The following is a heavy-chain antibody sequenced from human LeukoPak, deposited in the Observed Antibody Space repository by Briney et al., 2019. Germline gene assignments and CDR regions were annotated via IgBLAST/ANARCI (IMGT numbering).Heavy chain of an antibody. CDR2: IKSKTDGGTT. Sequence: GGSLRLSCAASGFTFSNAWMSWVRQAPGKGLEWVGRIKSKTDGGTTDYAAPVKGRFTISRDDSKNTLYLQMNSLKTEDTAVYYCTTGVEAQQWLGPLKDYYYYGMDVWGQGTTVTVSS. J-gene: IGHJ6*02. V-gene: IGHV3-15*01. CDR1: GFTFSNAW. CDR3: TTGVEAQQWLGPLKDYYYYGMDV. D-gene: IGHD6-19*01.